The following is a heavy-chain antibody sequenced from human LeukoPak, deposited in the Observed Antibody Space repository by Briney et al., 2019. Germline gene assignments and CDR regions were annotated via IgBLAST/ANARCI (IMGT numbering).Heavy chain of an antibody. CDR3: AGVAAGYYYDSSGYLAFDI. J-gene: IGHJ3*02. CDR2: ISSSGSTI. V-gene: IGHV3-11*04. D-gene: IGHD3-22*01. Sequence: GGSLRLSCAASGFTFSDYYMSWIRQAPGKGLEWVSYISSSGSTIYYADSVKGRFTISRDNAKNSLYLQMNSLRAEDTAVYYCAGVAAGYYYDSSGYLAFDIWGQGTMVTVSS. CDR1: GFTFSDYY.